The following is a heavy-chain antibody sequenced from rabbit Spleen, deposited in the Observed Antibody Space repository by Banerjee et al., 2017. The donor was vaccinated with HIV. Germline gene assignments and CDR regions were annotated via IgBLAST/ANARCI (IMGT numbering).Heavy chain of an antibody. J-gene: IGHJ4*01. D-gene: IGHD4-1*01. V-gene: IGHV1S45*01. CDR2: IDSGDVGT. Sequence: LEESGGGLVKPGGTLTLTCTVSGFSFSSNWICWVRQAPGKGLEWIGCIDSGDVGTYYASWAKGRITISKTSSTMDLQMTSLTAADTATYFCARNVANSLDYFDLWGPGTLVTVS. CDR3: ARNVANSLDYFDL. CDR1: GFSFSSNW.